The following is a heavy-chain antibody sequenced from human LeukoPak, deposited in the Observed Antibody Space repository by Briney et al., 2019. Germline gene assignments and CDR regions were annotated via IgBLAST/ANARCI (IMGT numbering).Heavy chain of an antibody. J-gene: IGHJ4*02. CDR1: GFTFSSHG. CDR3: AKDRAFQAAGVTDY. D-gene: IGHD3-10*01. Sequence: PGGSLRLSCAASGFTFSSHGMHWVRQAPGKGLEGVAVISNDGSIKLYGDSVKGRFTISRDDSKNTLYLQMNSLKTEDTAVYYCAKDRAFQAAGVTDYWGQGTLVTVSS. V-gene: IGHV3-30*18. CDR2: ISNDGSIK.